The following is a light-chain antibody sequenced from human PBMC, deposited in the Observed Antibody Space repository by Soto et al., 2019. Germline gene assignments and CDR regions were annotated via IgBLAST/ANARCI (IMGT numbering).Light chain of an antibody. CDR3: QQYNRRT. V-gene: IGKV1-5*01. CDR2: DAS. CDR1: QSISSW. J-gene: IGKJ1*01. Sequence: DIQMTQSPSTLSASVGDRVTITCRASQSISSWLAWYQQKPGKAPKLLIYDASSLESGVPSRFSGSGSGTEFTLTISSLQPDDFATYYCQQYNRRTFGQGTKVEIK.